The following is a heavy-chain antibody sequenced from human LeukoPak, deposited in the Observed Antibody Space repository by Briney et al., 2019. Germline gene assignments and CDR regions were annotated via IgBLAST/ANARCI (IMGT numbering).Heavy chain of an antibody. CDR3: AKGGPRDQLPDY. CDR1: GVSVSSGGYY. J-gene: IGHJ4*02. CDR2: IYYSGST. V-gene: IGHV4-31*03. D-gene: IGHD2-2*01. Sequence: PSETLSLTCTVSGVSVSSGGYYWSWIRQHPGEGLEWIGYIYYSGSTYYDPSLKSRVTISVDTSKNQFSLKLSSVTAADTAVYYCAKGGPRDQLPDYWGQGTLVTVSS.